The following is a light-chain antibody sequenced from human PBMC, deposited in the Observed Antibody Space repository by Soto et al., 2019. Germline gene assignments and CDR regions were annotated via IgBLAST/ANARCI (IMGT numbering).Light chain of an antibody. Sequence: QSVLTQSPSVSGAPGQRVTISCTGSSSNIGAGYDVHWYQHLPGTAPKLLIYGSINRPSGVPDRFSGSKSGTSASLAITGLQAEDEADFYCQSYDSSLSGYVFGTGTKLTVL. J-gene: IGLJ1*01. CDR2: GSI. V-gene: IGLV1-40*01. CDR3: QSYDSSLSGYV. CDR1: SSNIGAGYD.